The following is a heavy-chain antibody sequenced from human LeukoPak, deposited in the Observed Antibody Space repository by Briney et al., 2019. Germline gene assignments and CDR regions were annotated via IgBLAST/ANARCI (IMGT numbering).Heavy chain of an antibody. CDR1: GYFFSGYH. J-gene: IGHJ5*02. CDR2: IYIDSGDT. D-gene: IGHD3-10*01. CDR3: AGLGSTMEGRIDP. Sequence: GASVKVSCKASGYFFSGYHVHWVRQAPGQGLDWMGRIYIDSGDTNYAQKFQGRVTMTRDTSISTAYMELSNLTSDDTAVYYCAGLGSTMEGRIDPWGQGTPVTVSS. V-gene: IGHV1-2*02.